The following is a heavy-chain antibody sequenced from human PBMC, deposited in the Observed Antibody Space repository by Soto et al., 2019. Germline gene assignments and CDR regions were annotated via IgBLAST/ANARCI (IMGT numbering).Heavy chain of an antibody. V-gene: IGHV4-31*03. CDR2: IYYSGST. J-gene: IGHJ5*02. CDR3: ARDRGYYHSSVSHWFDP. CDR1: GGSISSGGYY. Sequence: PSETLSLTCTVSGGSISSGGYYWSWIRQHPGKGLEWIGYIYYSGSTYYNPSLKSRVTISVDTSKSQFSLKLSSVTAADTAVYYCARDRGYYHSSVSHWFDPWGQGTLVTVSS. D-gene: IGHD3-22*01.